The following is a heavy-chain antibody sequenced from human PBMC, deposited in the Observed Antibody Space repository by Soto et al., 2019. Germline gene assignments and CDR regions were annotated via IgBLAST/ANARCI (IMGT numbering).Heavy chain of an antibody. CDR3: ERDLIGIVQYYYYYYGMDV. CDR1: GGSISSYN. V-gene: IGHV4-4*07. CDR2: IYTSGST. Sequence: SETLSLTCTVSGGSISSYNWYWVRQPAGKGLEWIGRIYTSGSTNYNPSLKSRVTMSVDTSKNQISLKLSSVTAADTAVYYCERDLIGIVQYYYYYYGMDVWGQGTTVTVSS. D-gene: IGHD2-15*01. J-gene: IGHJ6*02.